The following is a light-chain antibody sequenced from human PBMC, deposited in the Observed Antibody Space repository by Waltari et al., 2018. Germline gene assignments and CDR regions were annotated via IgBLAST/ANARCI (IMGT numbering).Light chain of an antibody. CDR1: SSNLGAGYD. Sequence: QSVLTQPPSVSGAPGQRVTTSCTGSSSNLGAGYDVPWYQQLPGTAPNLLIYGNSNRPSGVPDRFSGSKSGTSASLAITGLQAEDEADYYCQSYDSSLSGSRVFGGGTKLTVL. V-gene: IGLV1-40*01. J-gene: IGLJ3*02. CDR3: QSYDSSLSGSRV. CDR2: GNS.